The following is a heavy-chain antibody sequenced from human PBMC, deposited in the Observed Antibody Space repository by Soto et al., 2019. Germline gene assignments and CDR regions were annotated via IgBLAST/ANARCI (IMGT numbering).Heavy chain of an antibody. Sequence: QVQLVESGGGVVQPGRSLRLSCAASGFTFSTYGIHWVRQAPGKGLEWLAVIWYDGSKKYYADSVLGRLTISRDNSKNKWYLQMISRRAEDTSVYYCVKDHCGGYCYSNRYFDYWGQGTLVTVSS. CDR2: IWYDGSKK. J-gene: IGHJ4*02. CDR1: GFTFSTYG. D-gene: IGHD2-21*02. V-gene: IGHV3-33*06. CDR3: VKDHCGGYCYSNRYFDY.